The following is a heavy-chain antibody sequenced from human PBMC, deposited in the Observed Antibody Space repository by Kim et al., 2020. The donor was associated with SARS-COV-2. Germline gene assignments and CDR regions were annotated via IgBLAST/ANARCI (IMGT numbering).Heavy chain of an antibody. D-gene: IGHD3-10*01. CDR3: ARDGYYGSGSYYPPYYYGMDV. V-gene: IGHV3-21*01. CDR1: GFTFSSYS. J-gene: IGHJ6*02. CDR2: ISSSSSYI. Sequence: GGSLRLSCAASGFTFSSYSMNWVRQAPGKGLEWVSSISSSSSYIYYADSVKGRFTISRDNAKNSLYLQMNSLRAEDTAVYYCARDGYYGSGSYYPPYYYGMDVWGQGTTVTVSS.